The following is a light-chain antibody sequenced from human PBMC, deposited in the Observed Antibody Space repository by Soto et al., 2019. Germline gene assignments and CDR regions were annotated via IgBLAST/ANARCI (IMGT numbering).Light chain of an antibody. CDR2: DAS. CDR3: HSRA. Sequence: EIRLTQTPSALSASVGDEVTITCRASQTISRWLAWYQQKPGRAPKLLIYDASTLESGVPSRFSGSGSETEFTLTISRLQTDDFATYFCHSRAFGQGTRLEIK. V-gene: IGKV1-5*01. CDR1: QTISRW. J-gene: IGKJ5*01.